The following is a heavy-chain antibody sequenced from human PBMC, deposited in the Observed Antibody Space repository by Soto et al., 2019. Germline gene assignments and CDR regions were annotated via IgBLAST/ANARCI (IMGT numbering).Heavy chain of an antibody. D-gene: IGHD5-12*01. CDR2: IYYSGST. CDR3: AGVATIRGYYYGMDV. V-gene: IGHV4-59*08. CDR1: GGSISSYY. J-gene: IGHJ6*02. Sequence: ETLSLTCTVSGGSISSYYWSWIRQPPGKGLEWNGYIYYSGSTNYNPSLKSRATISVDTSKNQFSLKLSSVTAADTAVYYCAGVATIRGYYYGMDVWGQGTTVTVSS.